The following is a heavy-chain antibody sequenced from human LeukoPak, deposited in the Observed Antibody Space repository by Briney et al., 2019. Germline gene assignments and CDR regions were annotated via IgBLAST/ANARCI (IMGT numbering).Heavy chain of an antibody. V-gene: IGHV3-74*01. CDR3: STAKFDN. CDR1: GFTFSTYW. J-gene: IGHJ4*02. CDR2: IKSDGGT. Sequence: GGSLRLSCAASGFTFSTYWMHWVRQAPGKGLVWVSRIKSDGGTNYADSVKGRFTISRDNAKKTVSLQMNSLRPEDTGVYYCSTAKFDNWGQGTLVTVSS.